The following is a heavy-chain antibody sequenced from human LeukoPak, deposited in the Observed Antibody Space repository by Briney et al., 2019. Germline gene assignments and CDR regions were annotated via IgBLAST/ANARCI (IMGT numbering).Heavy chain of an antibody. J-gene: IGHJ6*02. CDR3: ARHTTGNGMDV. D-gene: IGHD4-11*01. CDR2: IYYSGST. Sequence: PSETLSLTCTVSGGSISSYYWSWIRQPPGKGLEWIGYIYYSGSTSYNPPLKSRVTISVDTSKNQFSLKLSSVTAADTAVYYCARHTTGNGMDVWGQGTTVTVSS. V-gene: IGHV4-59*08. CDR1: GGSISSYY.